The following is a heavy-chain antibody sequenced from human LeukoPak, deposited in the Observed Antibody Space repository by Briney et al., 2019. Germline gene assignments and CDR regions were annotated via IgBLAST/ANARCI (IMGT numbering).Heavy chain of an antibody. CDR2: INPNSGGT. CDR3: ARGGRYCSSTSCYGSAVPNWFDP. D-gene: IGHD2-2*01. Sequence: GASVKVSCKASGYTFTGYYMRWVRQAPGQGLEWMGWINPNSGGTNYAQKFQGRVTVTRDTSISTAYMELSRLRSDDTAVYYCARGGRYCSSTSCYGSAVPNWFDPWGQGTLVTVSS. V-gene: IGHV1-2*02. J-gene: IGHJ5*02. CDR1: GYTFTGYY.